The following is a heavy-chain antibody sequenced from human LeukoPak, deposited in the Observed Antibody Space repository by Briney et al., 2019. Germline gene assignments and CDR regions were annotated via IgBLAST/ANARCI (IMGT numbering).Heavy chain of an antibody. D-gene: IGHD6-19*01. Sequence: SETLSLTCTVSGGSISSYYWSWIRQPPGKGLEWIGYIYYSGSTNYNPSLKSRVTISVDTSKNQFSLKLSSVTAADTAVYYCSSGWYQLDYYYGMDVWGQGTTVTVSS. J-gene: IGHJ6*02. V-gene: IGHV4-59*08. CDR2: IYYSGST. CDR3: SSGWYQLDYYYGMDV. CDR1: GGSISSYY.